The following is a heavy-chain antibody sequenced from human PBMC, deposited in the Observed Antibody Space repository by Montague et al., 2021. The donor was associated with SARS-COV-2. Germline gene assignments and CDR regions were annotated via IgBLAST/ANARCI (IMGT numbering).Heavy chain of an antibody. V-gene: IGHV3-53*01. CDR3: AGKVLVGTGNYGMDV. CDR2: MYSSGTI. D-gene: IGHD1-1*01. J-gene: IGHJ6*02. CDR1: GFIVSANY. Sequence: SLRLSCAASGFIVSANYMTWVRQAPGKGLEWVSVMYSSGTIYYADSVRGRFTTPRDNSKNTLYLQMNSLRADDTAVYYCAGKVLVGTGNYGMDVWGQGTTVTVSS.